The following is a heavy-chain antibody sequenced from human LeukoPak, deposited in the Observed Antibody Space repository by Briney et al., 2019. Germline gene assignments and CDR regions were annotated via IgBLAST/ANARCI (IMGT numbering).Heavy chain of an antibody. CDR1: GFTFSGSA. J-gene: IGHJ4*02. CDR3: NGERDFDY. Sequence: GGSLRLSCAASGFTFSGSAMHWVRQASGKGLEWVGRIRSKANSYATAYAASVKGRFTISRDDSKNTAYLQMNSLKTEDTAVYYCNGERDFDYWGQGTLVTVSS. V-gene: IGHV3-73*01. CDR2: IRSKANSYAT. D-gene: IGHD1-1*01.